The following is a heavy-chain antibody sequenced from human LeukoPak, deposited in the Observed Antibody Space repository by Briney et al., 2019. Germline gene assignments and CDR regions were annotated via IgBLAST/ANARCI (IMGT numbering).Heavy chain of an antibody. CDR3: ARKYSSGWPYYYYYMDV. CDR2: INHSGST. CDR1: GYSISSGYY. V-gene: IGHV4-38-2*02. J-gene: IGHJ6*03. D-gene: IGHD6-19*01. Sequence: SETLSLTCTVSGYSISSGYYWSWIRQPPGKGLEWIGEINHSGSTNYNPSLKSRVTISVDTSKNQFSLKLSSVTAADMAVYYCARKYSSGWPYYYYYMDVWGKGTPVTISS.